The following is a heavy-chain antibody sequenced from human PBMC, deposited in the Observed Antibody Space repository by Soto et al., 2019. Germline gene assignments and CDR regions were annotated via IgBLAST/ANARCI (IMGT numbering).Heavy chain of an antibody. Sequence: QLQLQESGSGLVKPSQTLSLTCAVSGGSMRSGGYFWSWIRQPPGKGLEWIGYIYHSGSTYYNPSLKSRATISVDRSEKQFSLKLNSVAAADTAVYYCARGLGPWGQVTLVTVSS. V-gene: IGHV4-30-2*01. CDR2: IYHSGST. J-gene: IGHJ5*02. CDR3: ARGLGP. CDR1: GGSMRSGGYF. D-gene: IGHD3-10*01.